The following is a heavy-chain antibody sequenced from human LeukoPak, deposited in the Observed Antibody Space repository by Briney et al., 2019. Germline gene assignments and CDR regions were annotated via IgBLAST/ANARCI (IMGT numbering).Heavy chain of an antibody. CDR3: ARIPYSSSLTDAFDI. D-gene: IGHD6-6*01. V-gene: IGHV3-48*04. J-gene: IGHJ3*02. CDR1: GFTFSSYS. Sequence: GGSLRLSCAASGFTFSSYSMNWVRQAPGKGLEWVSYISSSSTIYYADSVKGRFTISRDNAKNSLFLQMNSLRGEDTAVYYCARIPYSSSLTDAFDIWGQGTMVTVYS. CDR2: ISSSSTI.